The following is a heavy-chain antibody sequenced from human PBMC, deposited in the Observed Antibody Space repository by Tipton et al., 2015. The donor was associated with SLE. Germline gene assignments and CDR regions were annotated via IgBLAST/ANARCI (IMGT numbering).Heavy chain of an antibody. J-gene: IGHJ4*02. CDR1: GGSISSYY. Sequence: TLSLTCTVSGGSISSYYWSWIRQPPGKGLEWIGYIYYSGSTNYHPSLRGRGTISVDTSKNQFSLKLNSVTAADTAVYYCARRDFWTGYFDYWGQGTLVTASS. V-gene: IGHV4-59*01. CDR3: ARRDFWTGYFDY. D-gene: IGHD3/OR15-3a*01. CDR2: IYYSGST.